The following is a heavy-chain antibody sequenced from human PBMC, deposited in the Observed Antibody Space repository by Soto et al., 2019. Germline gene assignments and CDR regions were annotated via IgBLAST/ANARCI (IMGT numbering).Heavy chain of an antibody. J-gene: IGHJ4*02. CDR2: IDSSSSFI. CDR1: GFTFSSHA. V-gene: IGHV3-21*06. D-gene: IGHD3-10*01. CDR3: ARDPLWFGEIGYFDY. Sequence: GGSLRLSCAASGFTFSSHAMNWVRQTPGKGLEWISSIDSSSSFIYYADSVKGRFTISRDNAKNSVFLHMSSLRADDTAVYYCARDPLWFGEIGYFDYWGQGALVTVSS.